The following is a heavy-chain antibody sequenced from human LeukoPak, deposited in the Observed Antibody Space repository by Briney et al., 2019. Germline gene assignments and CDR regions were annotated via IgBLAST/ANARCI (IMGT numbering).Heavy chain of an antibody. CDR1: GFTVSSNY. CDR2: IYSGGST. Sequence: GGSLRLSCAASGFTVSSNYMSWVRQAPGRGLEWVSVIYSGGSTYYADSVKGRFTISRDNSKNTLYLQMNSLRAEDTAVYYCARGKNTAMVDYWGQGTLVTVSS. J-gene: IGHJ4*02. CDR3: ARGKNTAMVDY. D-gene: IGHD5-18*01. V-gene: IGHV3-53*01.